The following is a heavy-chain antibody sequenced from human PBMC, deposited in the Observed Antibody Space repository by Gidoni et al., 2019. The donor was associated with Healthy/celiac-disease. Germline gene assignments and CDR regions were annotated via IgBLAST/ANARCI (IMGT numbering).Heavy chain of an antibody. J-gene: IGHJ6*02. V-gene: IGHV3-53*04. CDR2: IYSGGST. Sequence: EVQLVESGGGLVQPGGSLRLSCAASGFTVSSNYMRWVRQAPGKGLEWVSVIYSGGSTYYADSVKGRFTISRHNSKNTLYLQMNSLRAEDTAVYYCARDRGLQLWPGGNYYYYGMDVWGQGTTVTVSS. D-gene: IGHD5-18*01. CDR1: GFTVSSNY. CDR3: ARDRGLQLWPGGNYYYYGMDV.